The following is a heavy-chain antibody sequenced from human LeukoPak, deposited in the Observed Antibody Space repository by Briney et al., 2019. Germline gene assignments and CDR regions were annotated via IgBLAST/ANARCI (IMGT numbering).Heavy chain of an antibody. CDR1: GFTFSSYA. D-gene: IGHD5-18*01. CDR2: ISGSGGST. CDR3: ARDPDTPGYYFDY. V-gene: IGHV3-23*01. Sequence: AGGSLRLSCAASGFTFSSYAMSWVRQAPGKGLEWVSAISGSGGSTYYADSVKGRFTISRDNSKNTLYLQMNSLRAEDTAVYYCARDPDTPGYYFDYWGQGTLVTVSS. J-gene: IGHJ4*02.